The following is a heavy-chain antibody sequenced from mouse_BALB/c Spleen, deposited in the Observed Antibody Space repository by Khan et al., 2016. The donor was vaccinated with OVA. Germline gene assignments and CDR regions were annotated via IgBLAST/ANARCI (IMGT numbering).Heavy chain of an antibody. V-gene: IGHV1-4*01. J-gene: IGHJ4*01. CDR1: GYTFTSHT. Sequence: QVQLKQSGAELARPGASVKMSCKASGYTFTSHTMHWVKQRPGQGLEWIGYINPRSDYTQYNQKFNDKATLTADISSSTAYMQLSSLTSEDSAVYYCARRTTEYGLDYWGQGTSVTVSS. CDR2: INPRSDYT. D-gene: IGHD2-14*01. CDR3: ARRTTEYGLDY.